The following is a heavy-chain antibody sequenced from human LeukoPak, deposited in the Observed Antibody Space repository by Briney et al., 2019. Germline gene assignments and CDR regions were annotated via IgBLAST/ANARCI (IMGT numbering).Heavy chain of an antibody. D-gene: IGHD6-13*01. J-gene: IGHJ4*02. CDR3: ARCQYNSSPDF. V-gene: IGHV3-11*03. CDR2: ISPTSDYT. Sequence: GSLRLSCSASGFTFIDYSMSWIRQAPGKGLEWVSYISPTSDYTSYADSVKCLFTIFRYNAKNSLFLQMNSLRVEDTAVYYCARCQYNSSPDFWGQGTLVTVSS. CDR1: GFTFIDYS.